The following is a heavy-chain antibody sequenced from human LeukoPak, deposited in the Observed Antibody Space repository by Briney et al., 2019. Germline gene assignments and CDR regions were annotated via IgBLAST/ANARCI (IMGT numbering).Heavy chain of an antibody. CDR1: GYSFTSYW. D-gene: IGHD3-10*01. J-gene: IGHJ4*02. V-gene: IGHV5-51*01. Sequence: GESLKISCKGSGYSFTSYWIGWVRQMPGKGLEWMGIIYPGDSDTRYSPSFQGQVTISADKSISTAYLQWSSLKASDTAVYYCARGISMIRGITAFDYWGQGTLVTVSS. CDR3: ARGISMIRGITAFDY. CDR2: IYPGDSDT.